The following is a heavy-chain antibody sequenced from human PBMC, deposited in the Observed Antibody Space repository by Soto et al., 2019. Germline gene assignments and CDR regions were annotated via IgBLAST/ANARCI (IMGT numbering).Heavy chain of an antibody. J-gene: IGHJ4*02. D-gene: IGHD4-17*01. CDR2: ISSSSSTI. CDR3: ARDRYGDYSLDY. V-gene: IGHV3-48*04. Sequence: GGSLRLSCAASGFTFSTYSMNWVRQAPGKGLEWVSYISSSSSTIFYTDSVKGRFTVSRDNAENSLYLQLNSLRAEDTAVYYCARDRYGDYSLDYWGQGTLVTVSS. CDR1: GFTFSTYS.